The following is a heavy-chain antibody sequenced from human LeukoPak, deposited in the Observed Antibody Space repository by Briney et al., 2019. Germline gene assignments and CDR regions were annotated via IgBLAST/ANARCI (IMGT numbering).Heavy chain of an antibody. D-gene: IGHD6-19*01. J-gene: IGHJ4*02. V-gene: IGHV4-30-2*01. Sequence: SETLSLTCTVSGGSISSGGYYWSWIRQPPGKGLEWIGYIYHSGSTYYNPSLKSRVTISVDTSKNQFSLKLSSVTAADTAVYYCARSAVAAAFDYWGQGTLVTVSS. CDR3: ARSAVAAAFDY. CDR2: IYHSGST. CDR1: GGSISSGGYY.